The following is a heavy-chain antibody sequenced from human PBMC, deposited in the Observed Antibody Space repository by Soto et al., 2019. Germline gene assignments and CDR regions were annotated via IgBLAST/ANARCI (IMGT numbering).Heavy chain of an antibody. CDR3: ARGFEYSTSSPFDY. V-gene: IGHV1-69*01. D-gene: IGHD6-6*01. J-gene: IGHJ4*02. Sequence: QVQLVQSGAEVKKPGSSEKVSCKASGGTFSSYGINWVRQAPGKGLEWMGGIIPIFGTAYYSQNFQGRVTITADESTSTVYMELISLRSEDTAVYYCARGFEYSTSSPFDYWGQGTLVTVSS. CDR1: GGTFSSYG. CDR2: IIPIFGTA.